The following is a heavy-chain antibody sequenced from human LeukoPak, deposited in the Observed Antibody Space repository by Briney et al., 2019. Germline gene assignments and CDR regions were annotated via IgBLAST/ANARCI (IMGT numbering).Heavy chain of an antibody. CDR2: ISPNSGGT. CDR3: ARDESTSILWW. J-gene: IGHJ1*01. D-gene: IGHD2-21*01. CDR1: GYTFTDYY. Sequence: ASVKVSCKASGYTFTDYYIHWVRQAPGQGLEWMGWISPNSGGTKYAQKFQGRVTMTRDTSISTVYMELSRLRSDDTAVYYCARDESTSILWWWGQGTLVTVSS. V-gene: IGHV1-2*02.